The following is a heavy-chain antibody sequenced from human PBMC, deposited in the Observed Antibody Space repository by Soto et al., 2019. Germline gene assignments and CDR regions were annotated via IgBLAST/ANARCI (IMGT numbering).Heavy chain of an antibody. J-gene: IGHJ4*02. CDR3: AKRPSLNIVVVQTGGYFDY. D-gene: IGHD2-2*01. CDR2: ISGSGGST. Sequence: PGGSLRLSCAASGFTFSSYAMSWVRQAPGKGLEWVSAISGSGGSTYYADSVKGRFTISRDNSKNTLYLQMNSLRAEDTAVYYCAKRPSLNIVVVQTGGYFDYWGQGTLVTVSS. CDR1: GFTFSSYA. V-gene: IGHV3-23*01.